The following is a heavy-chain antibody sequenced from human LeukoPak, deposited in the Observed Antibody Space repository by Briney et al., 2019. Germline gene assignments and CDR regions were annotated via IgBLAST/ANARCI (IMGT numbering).Heavy chain of an antibody. Sequence: GGSLRLSCAASGFTFSDYYMSWIRQAPGKGLEWVSYISSSSSYTNYADSVKGRFTISRDNAKNSLYLQMNSLRAEDTAVYYWARDYGGNSGYYYGMDVWGQGTTVTVSS. J-gene: IGHJ6*02. CDR3: ARDYGGNSGYYYGMDV. D-gene: IGHD4-23*01. CDR2: ISSSSSYT. V-gene: IGHV3-11*06. CDR1: GFTFSDYY.